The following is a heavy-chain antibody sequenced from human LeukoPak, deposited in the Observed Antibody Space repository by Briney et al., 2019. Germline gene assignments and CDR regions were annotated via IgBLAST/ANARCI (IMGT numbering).Heavy chain of an antibody. CDR2: IKSRFDGVTI. CDR3: ARDYDCSGGSWCYYYMDV. D-gene: IGHD2-15*01. Sequence: GGSLRLSCVASGLTFSNAWVSWVRQAPGQGLEWVGRIKSRFDGVTIQYAAPVKGRFTISRDNAKNTLYLQMNSLRAEDTAVYYCARDYDCSGGSWCYYYMDVWGKGTTVTVSS. J-gene: IGHJ6*03. V-gene: IGHV3-15*05. CDR1: GLTFSNAW.